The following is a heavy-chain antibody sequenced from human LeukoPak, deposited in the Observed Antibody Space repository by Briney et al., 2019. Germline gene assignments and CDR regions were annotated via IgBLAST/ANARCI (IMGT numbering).Heavy chain of an antibody. CDR1: GGTFSSYA. D-gene: IGHD6-13*01. V-gene: IGHV1-69*04. Sequence: ASVKVSCKASGGTFSSYAISWVRQAPGQGLEWMGRIIPILGIANYAQKFQGRVTITADKSTSTAYMELSSLRSEDTAVYYCARDVGLAAAGVDYWGQGTLVTVSS. CDR3: ARDVGLAAAGVDY. CDR2: IIPILGIA. J-gene: IGHJ4*02.